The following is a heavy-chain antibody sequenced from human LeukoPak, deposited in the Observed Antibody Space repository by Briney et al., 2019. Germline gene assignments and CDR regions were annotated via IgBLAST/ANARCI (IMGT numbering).Heavy chain of an antibody. D-gene: IGHD3-10*01. CDR1: GYTFTSYG. Sequence: ASVKVSCMASGYTFTSYGISWVRQAPGQGLEWMGWISGYDGNTDYAQKFQGRLTMTTDTSTSTAYMELRSLRPDDTAVYYCARESHVTREDYWGRGTLVTVSS. J-gene: IGHJ4*02. V-gene: IGHV1-18*01. CDR3: ARESHVTREDY. CDR2: ISGYDGNT.